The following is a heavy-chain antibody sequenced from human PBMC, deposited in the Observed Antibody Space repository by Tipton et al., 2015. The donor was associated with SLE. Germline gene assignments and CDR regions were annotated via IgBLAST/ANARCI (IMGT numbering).Heavy chain of an antibody. Sequence: TLSLTCTVSGGSISSSSYYWGWIRQPPGRGLEWIGSIYYSGSTYYNPSLQSRVTISVDTSKNQFSLKLSSVTAADTAVYYCARYADIVVVVAATSFDYWGQGTLVTVSS. CDR3: ARYADIVVVVAATSFDY. J-gene: IGHJ4*02. V-gene: IGHV4-39*01. CDR1: GGSISSSSYY. D-gene: IGHD2-15*01. CDR2: IYYSGST.